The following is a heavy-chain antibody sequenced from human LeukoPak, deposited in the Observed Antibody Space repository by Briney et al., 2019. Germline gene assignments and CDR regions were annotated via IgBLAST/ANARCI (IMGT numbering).Heavy chain of an antibody. D-gene: IGHD3-3*01. CDR2: ISYDGSNK. CDR1: GFTFSSYG. CDR3: AKVLRFYDAFDI. V-gene: IGHV3-30*18. Sequence: GGSLRLSCAASGFTFSSYGMHWVRQAPGKGLEWVAVISYDGSNKYYADSVKGRFTISRDNSKNTLYLQMNSLRAEDTAVYYCAKVLRFYDAFDIWGQGTMVTVSS. J-gene: IGHJ3*02.